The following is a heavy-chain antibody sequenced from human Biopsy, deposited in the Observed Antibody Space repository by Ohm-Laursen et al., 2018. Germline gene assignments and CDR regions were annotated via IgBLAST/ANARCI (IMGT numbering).Heavy chain of an antibody. D-gene: IGHD3-9*01. CDR2: ITTGSGRI. Sequence: SLRLSCAAFGFTLSDGMTWVRQAPGKGLEWVSSITTGSGRIFYADSVRGRFTISRDNSKNTLYLQMNSLRAEDTAEYYCARHLRYNDYWGQGTLVTVSS. V-gene: IGHV3-23*01. J-gene: IGHJ4*02. CDR1: GFTLSDG. CDR3: ARHLRYNDY.